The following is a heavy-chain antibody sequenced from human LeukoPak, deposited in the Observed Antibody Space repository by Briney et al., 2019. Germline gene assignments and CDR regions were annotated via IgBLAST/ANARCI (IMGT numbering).Heavy chain of an antibody. CDR1: GYTFTGYY. J-gene: IGHJ4*02. Sequence: ASVKVSCKASGYTFTGYYMHWVRQAPGQGLEWMGWINPNSGGTNYAQKFQGRVTMTRDTSISTAYMELGRLRSDDTAVYYCAREGRGCSSTSCYQDYWGQGTLVTVSS. D-gene: IGHD2-2*01. CDR2: INPNSGGT. CDR3: AREGRGCSSTSCYQDY. V-gene: IGHV1-2*02.